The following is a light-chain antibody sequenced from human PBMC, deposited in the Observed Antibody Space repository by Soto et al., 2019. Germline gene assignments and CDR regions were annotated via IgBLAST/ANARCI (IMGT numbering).Light chain of an antibody. CDR1: QSLLHSNGNNY. V-gene: IGKV2-28*01. CDR3: LQALQTPIT. CDR2: LGS. Sequence: DIVTPKSPLSLAVTPGPPASISCRSSQSLLHSNGNNYLEWYLQKPGQSTQLLIYLGSNRASGVPDRFSGSGSGTDFTLKISRVEAEDVGVYYCLQALQTPITVGQGTRLEI. J-gene: IGKJ5*01.